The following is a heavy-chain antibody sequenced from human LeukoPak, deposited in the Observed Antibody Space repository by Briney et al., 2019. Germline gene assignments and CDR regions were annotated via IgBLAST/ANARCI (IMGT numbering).Heavy chain of an antibody. V-gene: IGHV4-39*01. J-gene: IGHJ4*02. CDR1: GGSISSSSYY. Sequence: SETLSLTCTVSGGSISSSSYYWGWIRQPPGKGLEWIGSIYYSGSTYYNPSLKSRATISVDTSKDQFSLKLSSVTAADTAVYYCAPGGYGGNAFDYWGQGTLVTVSS. CDR3: APGGYGGNAFDY. CDR2: IYYSGST. D-gene: IGHD4-23*01.